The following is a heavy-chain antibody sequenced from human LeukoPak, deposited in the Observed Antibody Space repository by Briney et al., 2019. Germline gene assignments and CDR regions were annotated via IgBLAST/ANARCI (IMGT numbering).Heavy chain of an antibody. Sequence: ASVKVSCKASGYTFTSYYMHWVRQAPGQGLEWMGIINPSGGSTSYAQKFQGRVTMTRDMSTSTVYMELSSLRSEDTAVYYCARGYCSSTSCSYFDYWGQGTLVTVSS. CDR1: GYTFTSYY. V-gene: IGHV1-46*01. D-gene: IGHD2-2*01. J-gene: IGHJ4*02. CDR2: INPSGGST. CDR3: ARGYCSSTSCSYFDY.